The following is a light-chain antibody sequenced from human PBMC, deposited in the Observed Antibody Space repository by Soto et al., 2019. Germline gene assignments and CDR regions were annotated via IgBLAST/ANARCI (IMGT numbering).Light chain of an antibody. CDR1: SGHSNYA. CDR2: VNSGGSH. CDR3: QTWGTGSAIVV. Sequence: QPVLTQSPSASASLGASVKLTCTLSSGHSNYAIAWHQQQPEKGPRYLMKVNSGGSHIKGDGIPDRFSGSSSGAERHLFISSLQSEDEADYYCQTWGTGSAIVVFGGGTQLTVL. V-gene: IGLV4-69*01. J-gene: IGLJ7*01.